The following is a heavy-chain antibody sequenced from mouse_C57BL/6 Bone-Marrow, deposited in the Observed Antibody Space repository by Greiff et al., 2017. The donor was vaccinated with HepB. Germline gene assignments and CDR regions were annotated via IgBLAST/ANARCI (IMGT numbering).Heavy chain of an antibody. V-gene: IGHV1-52*01. Sequence: QVQLQQPGAELVRPGSSVKLSCKASGYTFTSYWMHWVKQRPIQGLEWIGNIDPSDSETHYNQKFKDKATLTVDKSSSTAYMQLSSLTSDDSAVYYCARSGAYYSNPWYFDVWGTGTTVTVSS. D-gene: IGHD2-5*01. CDR3: ARSGAYYSNPWYFDV. CDR2: IDPSDSET. J-gene: IGHJ1*03. CDR1: GYTFTSYW.